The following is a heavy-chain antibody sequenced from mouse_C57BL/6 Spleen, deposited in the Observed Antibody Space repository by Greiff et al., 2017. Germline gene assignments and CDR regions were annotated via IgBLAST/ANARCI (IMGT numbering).Heavy chain of an antibody. D-gene: IGHD3-1*01. V-gene: IGHV1-80*01. CDR3: ARGGLLTRYFDV. CDR2: IYPGDGDT. Sequence: QVQLQQSGAELVKPGASVKISCKASGYAFSSYWMNWVKQRPGKGLEWIGQIYPGDGDTNSNGKFKGKAPLTADKSSSTAYMQLSSLTSEDSAVYFCARGGLLTRYFDVWGTGTTVTVSS. J-gene: IGHJ1*03. CDR1: GYAFSSYW.